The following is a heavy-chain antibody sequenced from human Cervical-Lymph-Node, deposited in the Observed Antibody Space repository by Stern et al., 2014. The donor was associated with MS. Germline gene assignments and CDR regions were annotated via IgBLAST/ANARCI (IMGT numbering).Heavy chain of an antibody. V-gene: IGHV5-51*03. CDR1: GYSFTSYW. D-gene: IGHD3-22*01. Sequence: EVQLVESGAEVKKPGESLKISCKGSGYSFTSYWIGWVRQMPGKGLEWMGAIYPGDSDTRYTPSVQGPVHISADTSTSTAYLQWSSLKASDTAMYYCARDSDYGSTGFLPYFDYWGQGTLVTVSS. J-gene: IGHJ4*02. CDR2: IYPGDSDT. CDR3: ARDSDYGSTGFLPYFDY.